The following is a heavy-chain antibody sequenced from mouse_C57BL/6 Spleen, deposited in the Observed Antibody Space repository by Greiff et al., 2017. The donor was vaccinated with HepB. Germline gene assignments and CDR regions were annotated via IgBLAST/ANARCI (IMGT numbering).Heavy chain of an antibody. D-gene: IGHD2-5*01. J-gene: IGHJ3*01. V-gene: IGHV3-6*01. Sequence: EVKVEESGPGLVKPSQSLSLTCSVTGYSITSGYYWNWIRQFPGNKLEWMGYISYDGSNNYNPSLKNRISITRDTSKNQFFLKLNSVTTEDTATYYCARDSNYPGAWFAYWGQGTLVTVSA. CDR3: ARDSNYPGAWFAY. CDR2: ISYDGSN. CDR1: GYSITSGYY.